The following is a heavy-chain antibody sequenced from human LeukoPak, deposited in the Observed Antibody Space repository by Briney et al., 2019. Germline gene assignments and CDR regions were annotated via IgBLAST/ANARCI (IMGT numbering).Heavy chain of an antibody. Sequence: SETLSLTCIVSGGSISISSYYWGWIRQPPGKGLEWIGSTHYSGSTQYNPFLRSRVTISVDTSKNQFSLKLSSVTATDTAVYYCARHSTIFGVVRESWGQGSLVTVSS. CDR2: THYSGST. V-gene: IGHV4-39*01. CDR3: ARHSTIFGVVRES. CDR1: GGSISISSYY. J-gene: IGHJ5*02. D-gene: IGHD3-3*01.